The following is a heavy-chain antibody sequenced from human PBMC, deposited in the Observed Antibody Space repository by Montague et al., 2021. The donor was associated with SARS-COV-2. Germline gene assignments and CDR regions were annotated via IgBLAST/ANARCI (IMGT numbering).Heavy chain of an antibody. CDR2: SYWDDDK. CDR1: GFSRSTSGMC. V-gene: IGHV2-5*08. CDR3: AHRGVYGAGSYCDY. Sequence: PALVTPTQTLTLTCNFSGFSRSTSGMCVRWIRQPPGKPLEWLALSYWDDDKRYSPSLKSRLAITKNTSKNHVVLTITNMDTVDTATYYCAHRGVYGAGSYCDYLGQGALVTVSS. J-gene: IGHJ4*01. D-gene: IGHD3-10*01.